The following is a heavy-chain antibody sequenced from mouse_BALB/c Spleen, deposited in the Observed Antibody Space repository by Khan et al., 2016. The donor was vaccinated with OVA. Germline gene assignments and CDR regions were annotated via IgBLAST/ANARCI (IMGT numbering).Heavy chain of an antibody. CDR2: IRYRGST. CDR3: ACIRFYYRYSCFDD. Sequence: EVQLQESGPGLVKPSQSLSLTCTVTAYSITSDYAWTWIRQFPGNGLVWMGYIRYRGSTSYNPSLKSRISLTRDPSTNQFFLQLISVTAEDTATYYCACIRFYYRYSCFDDWGQGTTLTVSS. CDR1: AYSITSDYA. J-gene: IGHJ2*01. V-gene: IGHV3-2*02. D-gene: IGHD2-14*01.